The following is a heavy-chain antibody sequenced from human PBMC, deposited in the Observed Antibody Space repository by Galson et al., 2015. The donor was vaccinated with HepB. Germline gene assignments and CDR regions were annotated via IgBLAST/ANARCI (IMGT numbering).Heavy chain of an antibody. CDR1: GFTFSNFA. Sequence: SLRLSCAASGFTFSNFAMNWVRQAPESGLECVSAISGSGDTTYYADSVKGRSTISRDNSKNTLYLELNSLRAEDTAIYYCAKGGRWLQLPELDYWGQGILVTVSS. D-gene: IGHD5-24*01. V-gene: IGHV3-23*01. CDR2: ISGSGDTT. CDR3: AKGGRWLQLPELDY. J-gene: IGHJ4*02.